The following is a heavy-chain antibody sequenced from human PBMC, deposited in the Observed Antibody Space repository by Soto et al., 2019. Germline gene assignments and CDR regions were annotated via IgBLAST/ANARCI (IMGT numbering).Heavy chain of an antibody. CDR2: IKDGGLT. CDR3: ARGQEGVVATH. V-gene: IGHV4-34*01. D-gene: IGHD5-12*01. J-gene: IGHJ4*02. Sequence: QVQLQQWGAGLLKPSETLSLTCVVYGGSLSGYYWSWIRQPPGKGLEWIGEIKDGGLTNYSPSLKSRAIISVDRPNNQFSLKLHSVTAADTAVYYCARGQEGVVATHWDQGSLVTVSS. CDR1: GGSLSGYY.